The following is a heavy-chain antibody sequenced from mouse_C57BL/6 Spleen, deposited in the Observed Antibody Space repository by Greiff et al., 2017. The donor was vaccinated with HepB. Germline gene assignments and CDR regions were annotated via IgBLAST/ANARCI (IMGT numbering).Heavy chain of an antibody. J-gene: IGHJ4*01. CDR1: GFTFSSYG. Sequence: EVKLQESGGDLVKPGGSLKLSCAASGFTFSSYGMSWVRQTPDKRLEWVATISSGGSYTYYPDSVKGRFTISRDNAKNTLYLQMSSLKSEDTAMYYCARLFYGSSYDYYAMDYWGQGTSVTVSS. CDR3: ARLFYGSSYDYYAMDY. D-gene: IGHD1-1*01. CDR2: ISSGGSYT. V-gene: IGHV5-6*01.